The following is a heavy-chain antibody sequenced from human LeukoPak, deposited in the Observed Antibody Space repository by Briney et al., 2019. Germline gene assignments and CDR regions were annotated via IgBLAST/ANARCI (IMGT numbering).Heavy chain of an antibody. CDR1: GGPISSYY. J-gene: IGHJ3*02. CDR3: ARYIRWYPDAFDI. V-gene: IGHV4-59*01. Sequence: SETLSLTCTVSGGPISSYYWSWIRQPPGKGLEWIGYIYYSGSTNYNPSLKSRVTISVDTSKNQFSLKLSSVTAADTAVYYCARYIRWYPDAFDIWGQGTMVTVSS. CDR2: IYYSGST. D-gene: IGHD6-13*01.